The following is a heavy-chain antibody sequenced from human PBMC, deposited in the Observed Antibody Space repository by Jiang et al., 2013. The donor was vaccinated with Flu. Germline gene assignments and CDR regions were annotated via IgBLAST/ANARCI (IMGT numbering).Heavy chain of an antibody. CDR3: ARITPDAFDI. Sequence: SGGSISSSSYYWGWIRQPPGKGLEWIGSIYYSGSTYYNPSLKSRVTISVDTSKNQFSLKLSSVTAADTAVYYCARITPDAFDIWGQGTMVTVSS. V-gene: IGHV4-39*07. CDR2: IYYSGST. J-gene: IGHJ3*02. D-gene: IGHD3-16*01. CDR1: GGSISSSSYY.